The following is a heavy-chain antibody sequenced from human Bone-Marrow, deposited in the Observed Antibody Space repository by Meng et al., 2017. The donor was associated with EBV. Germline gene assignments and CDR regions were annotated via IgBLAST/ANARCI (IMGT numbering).Heavy chain of an antibody. CDR1: GYTFTTYY. CDR3: ARGTLTY. Sequence: VQRVQSGAAVKKPGVSVKLSCKAFGYTFTTYYIHWVRQAPGQGLEWMGIINPSGGATSYAQKVQGSVTLTRDTSTSTVYMELSSLKSEDTAVYYCARGTLTYWGQGTLVTVSS. CDR2: INPSGGAT. J-gene: IGHJ4*02. V-gene: IGHV1-46*01.